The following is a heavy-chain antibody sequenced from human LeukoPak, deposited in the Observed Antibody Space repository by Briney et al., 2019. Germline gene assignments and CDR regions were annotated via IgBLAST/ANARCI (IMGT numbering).Heavy chain of an antibody. Sequence: ASVKVSCKASGYTFTDYYIYWVRQAPGQGLEWIGWINPNSGGTNYAQKFQGRVTMTRDTSISTAYMELSRLKSDDTAIYYCARGLRGSEDYWGQGTLVTVTS. CDR2: INPNSGGT. V-gene: IGHV1-2*02. CDR1: GYTFTDYY. D-gene: IGHD3-16*01. CDR3: ARGLRGSEDY. J-gene: IGHJ4*02.